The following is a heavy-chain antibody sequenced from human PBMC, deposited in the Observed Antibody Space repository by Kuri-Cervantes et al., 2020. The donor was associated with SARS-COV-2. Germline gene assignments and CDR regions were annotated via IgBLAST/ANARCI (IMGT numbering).Heavy chain of an antibody. CDR2: ISGSGGST. D-gene: IGHD1-26*01. CDR1: GFTFSSYA. Sequence: GESLKISCAASGFTFSSYAMSWVRQAPGKGLEWVSAISGSGGSTYYADSVKGRFTISRDNSKNTLYLQMNTLKTEDTAMFYCARDASYSGSYGPFQHWGQGTLVTVSS. CDR3: ARDASYSGSYGPFQH. J-gene: IGHJ1*01. V-gene: IGHV3-23*01.